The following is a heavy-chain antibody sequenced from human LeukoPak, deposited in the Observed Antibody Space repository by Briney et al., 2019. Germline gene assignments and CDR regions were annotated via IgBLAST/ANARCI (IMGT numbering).Heavy chain of an antibody. D-gene: IGHD3-16*02. CDR2: ISGSGGST. V-gene: IGHV3-23*01. CDR1: GFTFSSYA. Sequence: GGSLRLSCAASGFTFSSYAMSWVRQAPGKGLEWVSAISGSGGSTYYADSVKGRFTISRDNSKDTLYLQMNSLRAEDTAVYYCAKDLYVWGSYRYNQYFDYWGQGTLVTVSS. J-gene: IGHJ4*02. CDR3: AKDLYVWGSYRYNQYFDY.